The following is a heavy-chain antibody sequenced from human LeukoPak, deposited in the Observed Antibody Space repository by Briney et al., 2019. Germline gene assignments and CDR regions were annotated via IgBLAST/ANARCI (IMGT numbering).Heavy chain of an antibody. J-gene: IGHJ6*03. V-gene: IGHV4-4*07. CDR2: IYTSGST. CDR3: ARTSVVVAATGAYYYYMDV. CDR1: GGSISSFY. D-gene: IGHD2-15*01. Sequence: SETLSLTCTVSGGSISSFYWSWIRQPAGKGLEWIGRIYTSGSTNYNPSLKSRVTISVDTSKNQFSLKLSSVTAADTAVYYCARTSVVVAATGAYYYYMDVWGKGTTVTISS.